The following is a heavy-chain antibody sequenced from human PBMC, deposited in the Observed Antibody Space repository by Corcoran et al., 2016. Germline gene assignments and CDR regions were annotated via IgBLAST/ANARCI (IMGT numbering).Heavy chain of an antibody. CDR3: AVGRNYYYGMDV. J-gene: IGHJ6*02. V-gene: IGHV4-34*01. Sequence: QVQLQQWGAGLLKPSETLSLTCAVYGGSFSGYYWSWIRQPPGKGLEWIGEINHSGSTNYNPSLKSRVTISVDTSKNQFSLKLSSVTAADTAVYYWAVGRNYYYGMDVWGQGTTVTVSS. CDR1: GGSFSGYY. CDR2: INHSGST. D-gene: IGHD3-10*01.